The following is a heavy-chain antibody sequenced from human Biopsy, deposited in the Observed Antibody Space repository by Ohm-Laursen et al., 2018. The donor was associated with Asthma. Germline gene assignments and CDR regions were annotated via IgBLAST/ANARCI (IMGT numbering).Heavy chain of an antibody. D-gene: IGHD4-17*01. CDR2: HGHEEGGT. Sequence: SVKVSCKISGYSLTDLSMHWVRQAPGQGLEWMGGHGHEEGGTVNARRFQGRVTMTEDTSTDTAYMELSSLSSDDTAVYYCASDFPKDYVRCNFQFWGQGTLVTVSS. V-gene: IGHV1-24*01. CDR1: GYSLTDLS. CDR3: ASDFPKDYVRCNFQF. J-gene: IGHJ4*02.